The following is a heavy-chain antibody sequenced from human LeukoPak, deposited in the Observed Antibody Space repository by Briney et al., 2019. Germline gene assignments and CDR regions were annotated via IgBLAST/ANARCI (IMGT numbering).Heavy chain of an antibody. V-gene: IGHV3-30*18. Sequence: PGGSLRLSCAASGFTFSSYGMHWVRQAPGKGLEWVAVISYDGSNKYYADSVKGRFTISRDNSKNTLYLQMNSLRAEDTAVYYCAKDKVPYGDYVGPGVFQHWGQGTLVTVSS. CDR2: ISYDGSNK. J-gene: IGHJ1*01. CDR3: AKDKVPYGDYVGPGVFQH. D-gene: IGHD4-17*01. CDR1: GFTFSSYG.